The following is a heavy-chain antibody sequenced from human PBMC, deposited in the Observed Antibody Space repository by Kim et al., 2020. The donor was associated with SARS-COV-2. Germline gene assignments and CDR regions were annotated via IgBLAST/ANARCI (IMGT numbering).Heavy chain of an antibody. CDR3: ARDLYETSGHYYKASFDY. CDR1: GDSVSSNSAA. J-gene: IGHJ4*02. D-gene: IGHD3-22*01. Sequence: SQTLSLTCAISGDSVSSNSAAWNWIRQSPSRGLEWLGRTYYRSKWYNDYTASVKSRIIINPDTSKNQFSLQLNSVTPEDTAVYYCARDLYETSGHYYKASFDYWGQGTLVTVSS. V-gene: IGHV6-1*01. CDR2: TYYRSKWYN.